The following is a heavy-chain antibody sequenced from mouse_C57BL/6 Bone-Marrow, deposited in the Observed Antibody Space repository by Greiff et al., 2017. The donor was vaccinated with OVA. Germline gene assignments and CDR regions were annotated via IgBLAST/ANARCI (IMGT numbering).Heavy chain of an antibody. CDR3: ARKPIYYGNASYAMDY. CDR1: GYTFTSYW. V-gene: IGHV1-55*01. J-gene: IGHJ4*01. CDR2: IYPGSGST. Sequence: QVQLQQPGAELVKPGASVKMSCKASGYTFTSYWITWVKQRPGQGLEWIGDIYPGSGSTNYNEKFKSKATLTVDTSSSTAYMQRSSLTSEDSAVYYCARKPIYYGNASYAMDYWGQGTSVTVSS. D-gene: IGHD2-1*01.